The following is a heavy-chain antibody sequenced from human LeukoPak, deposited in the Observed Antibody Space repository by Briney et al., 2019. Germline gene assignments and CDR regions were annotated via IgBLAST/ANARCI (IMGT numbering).Heavy chain of an antibody. V-gene: IGHV7-4-1*02. CDR3: ARAFQSLGGLSLPDY. Sequence: GASVKGSCTASGYSFTNYAMNWVRQAPGQGLEWMGWIHPSTGNPTYAQGFTGRFVFSLGTSVSTTYLQISSLKAEDTAVYFCARAFQSLGGLSLPDYWGQGTLVTVSS. J-gene: IGHJ4*02. CDR1: GYSFTNYA. CDR2: IHPSTGNP. D-gene: IGHD3-16*02.